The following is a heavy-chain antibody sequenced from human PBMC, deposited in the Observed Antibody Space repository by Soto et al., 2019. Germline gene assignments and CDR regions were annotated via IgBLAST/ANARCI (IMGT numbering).Heavy chain of an antibody. J-gene: IGHJ1*01. CDR1: GFIFSNYG. D-gene: IGHD3-22*01. Sequence: GGSLRLSCAASGFIFSNYGMSWVRQAPGRGLEWVSTISGSGATTYYADSVKGRFTISRDNSKSTLYLQVNTLRAEDTAVYYCAKCSGNNCRKEYFHYGGQGTLVTVSS. V-gene: IGHV3-23*01. CDR2: ISGSGATT. CDR3: AKCSGNNCRKEYFHY.